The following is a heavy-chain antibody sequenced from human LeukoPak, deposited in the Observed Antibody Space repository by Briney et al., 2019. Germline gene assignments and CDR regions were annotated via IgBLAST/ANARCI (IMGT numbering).Heavy chain of an antibody. CDR1: GYTFTSYG. CDR2: ISAYNGNT. D-gene: IGHD6-13*01. J-gene: IGHJ6*04. V-gene: IGHV1-18*04. Sequence: ASVKVSCKASGYTFTSYGISWARQAPGQGLEWMGWISAYNGNTNYAQKLQGRVTMTTDTSTSTAYMELRSLRSDDTAVYYCARDRKDSSSWYGGYYYYYGMDVWGKGTTVTVSS. CDR3: ARDRKDSSSWYGGYYYYYGMDV.